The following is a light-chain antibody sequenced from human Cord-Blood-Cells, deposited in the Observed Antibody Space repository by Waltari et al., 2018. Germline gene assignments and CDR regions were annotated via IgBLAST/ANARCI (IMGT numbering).Light chain of an antibody. Sequence: QSVLTQPPSVSAAPGQKVTISCSGSSSNIGTHYVSWYQQPPGTAPKLLIYDNKKRPSGIPDRFSGSKSGTSATLGITGLQTGDEADYYCGTWDSSLSAGVFGGGTKLTVL. CDR1: SSNIGTHY. CDR2: DNK. CDR3: GTWDSSLSAGV. J-gene: IGLJ2*01. V-gene: IGLV1-51*01.